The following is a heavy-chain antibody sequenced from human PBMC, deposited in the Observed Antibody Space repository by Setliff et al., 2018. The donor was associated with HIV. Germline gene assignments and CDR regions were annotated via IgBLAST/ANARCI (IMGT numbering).Heavy chain of an antibody. J-gene: IGHJ4*02. CDR1: ASSISSDYC. Sequence: PSETLSLTCAVSASSISSDYCWGWIRQPPGKGLEWIGSTHHSGSTYYNPSLNSRVTISVDTSKNHFSLKLRSVTAADTAVYYCARAAAGNTGPFDLWGQGSPVTVSS. V-gene: IGHV4-38-2*01. D-gene: IGHD4-17*01. CDR2: THHSGST. CDR3: ARAAAGNTGPFDL.